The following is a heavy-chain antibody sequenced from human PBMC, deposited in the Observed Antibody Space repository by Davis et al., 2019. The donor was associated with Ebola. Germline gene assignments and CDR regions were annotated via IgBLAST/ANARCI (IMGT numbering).Heavy chain of an antibody. J-gene: IGHJ5*02. Sequence: GGSLRLSCAASGFTFSSYSMNWVRQAPGKGLEWVSSISSSSSYIYYADSVKGRFTISRDNAKNSLYLQMNSLRAEDTALYYCAKARYGYSSQNNWFDPWGQGTLVTVSS. CDR3: AKARYGYSSQNNWFDP. CDR2: ISSSSSYI. CDR1: GFTFSSYS. D-gene: IGHD6-13*01. V-gene: IGHV3-21*04.